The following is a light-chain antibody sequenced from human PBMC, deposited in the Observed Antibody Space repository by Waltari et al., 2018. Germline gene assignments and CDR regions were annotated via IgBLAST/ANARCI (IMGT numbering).Light chain of an antibody. V-gene: IGKV3-20*01. CDR3: QHDVRLPVS. CDR2: GAS. Sequence: CWAGRNVSRSLAWDQQKPGQAPRLLIHGASSRAIGVPDRFSGSGSGTDFSLTISRLEPEDYAVYYCQHDVRLPVSFGQGTKVEIK. J-gene: IGKJ1*01. CDR1: RNVSRS.